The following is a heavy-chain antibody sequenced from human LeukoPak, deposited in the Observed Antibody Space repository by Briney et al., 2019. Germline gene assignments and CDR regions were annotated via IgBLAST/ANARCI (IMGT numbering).Heavy chain of an antibody. CDR2: IYHSGST. J-gene: IGHJ3*02. CDR1: GGSIGSGGYS. V-gene: IGHV4-30-2*01. CDR3: ARAGCSSTSCYSSFDI. Sequence: LSQTLSLTCAVSGGSIGSGGYSWSWIRQPPGKGLEWIGYIYHSGSTYYNPSLKSRVTISVDRSKNQFSLKLSSVTAADTAVYYCARAGCSSTSCYSSFDIWGQGTMVTVSS. D-gene: IGHD2-2*01.